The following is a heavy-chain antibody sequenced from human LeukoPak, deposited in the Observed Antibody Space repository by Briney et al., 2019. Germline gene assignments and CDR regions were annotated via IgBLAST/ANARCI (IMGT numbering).Heavy chain of an antibody. CDR2: IRYDGSNK. V-gene: IGHV3-30*02. CDR3: AKDYSSSGMGYMDV. Sequence: GGSLRLSCAASGFTFSSYGMHWVRQAPGKGLEWVAFIRYDGSNKYYVDSVKGRFTISRDNSKNSLYLQMNSLRAEDTALYYCAKDYSSSGMGYMDVWGKGTTVTVSS. CDR1: GFTFSSYG. J-gene: IGHJ6*03. D-gene: IGHD6-6*01.